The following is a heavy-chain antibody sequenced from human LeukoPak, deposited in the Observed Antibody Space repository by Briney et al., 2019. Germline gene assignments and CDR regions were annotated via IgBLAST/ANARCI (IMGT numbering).Heavy chain of an antibody. CDR2: ISSTGRTI. J-gene: IGHJ4*02. CDR1: GFTFSNYM. CDR3: ARDGTCCSSTSCLLDY. D-gene: IGHD2-2*01. V-gene: IGHV3-48*02. Sequence: PGGSLRLSCAASGFTFSNYMMSWVRQAPGKGLEWISSISSTGRTIYYADSVKGRFTISRDSAKNSVSLQMNSLRDEDTAVYYCARDGTCCSSTSCLLDYWGQGTLVSVSS.